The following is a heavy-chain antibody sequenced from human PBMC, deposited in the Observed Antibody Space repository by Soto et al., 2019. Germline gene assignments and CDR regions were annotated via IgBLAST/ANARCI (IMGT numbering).Heavy chain of an antibody. D-gene: IGHD2-2*01. CDR3: ATTPGYCSSTSCYPTNYYYYGMDV. CDR2: IIPIFGTA. CDR1: GGTFSSYA. Sequence: GASVKVSCKASGGTFSSYAISWVRQAPGQGLEWMGGIIPIFGTANYAQKFQGRVTITADKSTSTAYMELSSLRSEDTAVYYCATTPGYCSSTSCYPTNYYYYGMDVWGQGTTVTVSS. J-gene: IGHJ6*02. V-gene: IGHV1-69*06.